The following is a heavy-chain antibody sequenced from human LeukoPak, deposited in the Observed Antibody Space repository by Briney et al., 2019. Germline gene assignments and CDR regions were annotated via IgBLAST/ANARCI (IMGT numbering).Heavy chain of an antibody. D-gene: IGHD6-13*01. CDR2: ISWNSGSI. CDR3: ARDRGSSSS. Sequence: GGSLRLSCAASGFTFDDYAMHWVRQAPGKGLEWVSGISWNSGSIGYADSVKGRFTISRDNAKNSLYLQMNSLRAEDTAVYYCARDRGSSSSWGQGTLVTVSS. CDR1: GFTFDDYA. V-gene: IGHV3-9*01. J-gene: IGHJ5*02.